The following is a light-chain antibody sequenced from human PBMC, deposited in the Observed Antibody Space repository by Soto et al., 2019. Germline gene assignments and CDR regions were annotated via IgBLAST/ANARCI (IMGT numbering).Light chain of an antibody. J-gene: IGKJ1*01. CDR3: HQSFSSPRT. Sequence: DIQMTQSPSSLSASVGARVTIPCWASEGISSYLNCYQLKPGTAPKLIIYAASNLQSGVPPRFSGSGSGKDCTLTIAALQPDDFATYYCHQSFSSPRTFGQGTKVDIK. CDR1: EGISSY. CDR2: AAS. V-gene: IGKV1-39*01.